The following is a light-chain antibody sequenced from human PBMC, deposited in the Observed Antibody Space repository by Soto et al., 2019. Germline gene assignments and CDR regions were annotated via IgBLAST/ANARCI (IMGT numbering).Light chain of an antibody. CDR2: EVN. V-gene: IGLV2-8*01. Sequence: QSALTQPPSASGSPGQSVTISCTGTSSDLGDYDYVSWYQQHPGKAPKLMISEVNKRPSGVPDRFSGSKSGNTASLTVTGLQAEDEADYYCSSYAGSNNLIFGGGTKLTVL. J-gene: IGLJ2*01. CDR3: SSYAGSNNLI. CDR1: SSDLGDYDY.